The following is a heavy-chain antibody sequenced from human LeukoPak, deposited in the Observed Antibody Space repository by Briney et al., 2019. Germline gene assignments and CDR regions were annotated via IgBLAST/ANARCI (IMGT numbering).Heavy chain of an antibody. CDR3: ARDELGGAFDI. CDR1: GGSISSYY. CDR2: IYYSGST. D-gene: IGHD7-27*01. V-gene: IGHV4-59*01. J-gene: IGHJ3*02. Sequence: KPSETLSLTCTVSGGSISSYYWSWLRQPPGKGLEWIGYIYYSGSTNYNPSLKSRVTISVDTSKNQFSLKLSSVTAADAAVYYCARDELGGAFDIWGQGTMVTVSS.